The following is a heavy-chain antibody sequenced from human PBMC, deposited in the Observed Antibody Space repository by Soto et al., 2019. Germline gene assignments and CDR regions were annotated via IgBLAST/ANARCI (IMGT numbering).Heavy chain of an antibody. J-gene: IGHJ6*02. V-gene: IGHV3-33*01. Sequence: QVQLVESGGGVVQPGRSLRLSCAASGFTFSSYGMHCVRQAPGKGLEWVAVIWYDGSNKYYADSVKGRFTISRDNSKNTLYLQMNSLRAEDTAVYYCARSPATIFGVALHYYYYGMDVWGQGTTVTVSS. CDR1: GFTFSSYG. CDR3: ARSPATIFGVALHYYYYGMDV. D-gene: IGHD3-3*01. CDR2: IWYDGSNK.